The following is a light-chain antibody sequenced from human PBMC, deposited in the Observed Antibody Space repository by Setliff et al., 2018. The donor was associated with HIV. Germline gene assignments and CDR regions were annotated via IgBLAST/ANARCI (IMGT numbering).Light chain of an antibody. CDR1: SSDTGTYNF. V-gene: IGLV2-14*01. CDR2: EVT. CDR3: TSYTSRNTLV. Sequence: QSVLTQPASVSGSPGQSITISCTGTSSDTGTYNFVSWYQQHPGRAPKLIIYEVTNRPSGVSSRFSGSKSGNTASLTISGLQTEDEADYYCTSYTSRNTLVFGTGTKVTVL. J-gene: IGLJ1*01.